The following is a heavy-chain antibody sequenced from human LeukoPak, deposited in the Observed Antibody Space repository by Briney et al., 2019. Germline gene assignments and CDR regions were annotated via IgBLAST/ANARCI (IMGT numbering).Heavy chain of an antibody. D-gene: IGHD3-10*01. Sequence: GGSLRLSCAASEFTFSSYAMSWVRQAPGKGLEWVSAISGSGGSTDDADSVKGRFTISRDNSKNTLYLQMNSLRAEDTAVYYCAKARGRSGSYYNPLFDYSGQRTLVTVSS. CDR1: EFTFSSYA. CDR3: AKARGRSGSYYNPLFDY. CDR2: ISGSGGST. V-gene: IGHV3-23*01. J-gene: IGHJ4*02.